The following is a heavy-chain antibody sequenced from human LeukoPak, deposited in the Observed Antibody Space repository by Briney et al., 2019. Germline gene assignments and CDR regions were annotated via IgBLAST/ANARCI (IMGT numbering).Heavy chain of an antibody. Sequence: PSATLSLTCAVYGGSFSVYYWSWIRQPPGKGLEWIAEINHLGRTNYNPSLKSRATISIDTSKNQVFLKLSSVTAADTAVYYCARGSASGIYPIDYWGQGTLVTVSS. CDR1: GGSFSVYY. D-gene: IGHD5-12*01. CDR2: INHLGRT. CDR3: ARGSASGIYPIDY. V-gene: IGHV4-34*01. J-gene: IGHJ4*02.